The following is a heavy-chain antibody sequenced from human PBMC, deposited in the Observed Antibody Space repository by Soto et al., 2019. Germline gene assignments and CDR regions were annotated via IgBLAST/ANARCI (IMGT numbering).Heavy chain of an antibody. D-gene: IGHD1-26*01. CDR1: GSTFSSYA. V-gene: IGHV3-23*01. Sequence: EVQLLESGGGLVQPGGSLRLSCAASGSTFSSYAMRWVRQAPGKGLEWVSAISGSGGSTYYADPVKGRFTISRDNSKNTLYLQMNSLRAEDTAVYYCARRGSGSYYGYWGQGTLVSVSS. J-gene: IGHJ4*02. CDR2: ISGSGGST. CDR3: ARRGSGSYYGY.